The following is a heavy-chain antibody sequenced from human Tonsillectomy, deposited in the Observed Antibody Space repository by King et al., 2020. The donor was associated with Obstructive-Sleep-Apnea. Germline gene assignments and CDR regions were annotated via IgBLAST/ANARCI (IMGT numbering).Heavy chain of an antibody. CDR2: IRYDGSNK. Sequence: VQLVESGGGVVQPGRSLRLSCAASGFTFSSYGMHWVRKAPGKGLDWVAFIRYDGSNKYCADSVKGRFTISRDNYKNTLYLQMNSLRAEDTAVYYCAKYQQIFVVDHANAFDIWGQGTMVPVSS. CDR1: GFTFSSYG. V-gene: IGHV3-30*02. CDR3: AKYQQIFVVDHANAFDI. D-gene: IGHD3-3*01. J-gene: IGHJ3*02.